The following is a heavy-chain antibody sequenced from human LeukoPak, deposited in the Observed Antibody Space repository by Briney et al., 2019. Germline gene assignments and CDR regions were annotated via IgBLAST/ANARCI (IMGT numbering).Heavy chain of an antibody. CDR1: GFTFSNYD. J-gene: IGHJ4*02. Sequence: GGSLRLSCAASGFTFSNYDMSWVRRAPGKGLEWVSTVIGRGSSTYYADSVKGRFTISRDNSKSTLYLQMNSLRGEDTAVYYCARDYSNYASYWGQGTLVTVSS. CDR3: ARDYSNYASY. V-gene: IGHV3-23*01. D-gene: IGHD4-11*01. CDR2: VIGRGSST.